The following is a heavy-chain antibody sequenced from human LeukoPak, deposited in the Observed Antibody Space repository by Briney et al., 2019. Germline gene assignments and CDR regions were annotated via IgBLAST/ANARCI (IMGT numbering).Heavy chain of an antibody. CDR2: IYYSGST. Sequence: SETLSLTCAVSGASISSGDYSWSWIRQPPGKGLEWIGYIYYSGSTYYNPSLKSRVTISMDTSKNQFSLKLTSVTAADTAVYYCARDPKDSYDNSGDAFDIWGQGRMVTVSS. J-gene: IGHJ3*02. CDR1: GASISSGDYS. CDR3: ARDPKDSYDNSGDAFDI. V-gene: IGHV4-30-4*07. D-gene: IGHD3-22*01.